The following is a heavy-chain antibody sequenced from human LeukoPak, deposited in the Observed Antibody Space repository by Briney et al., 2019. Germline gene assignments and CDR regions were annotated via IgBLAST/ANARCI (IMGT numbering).Heavy chain of an antibody. CDR1: GFTFSSYA. CDR3: AKAVRWLLNNFDY. D-gene: IGHD3-22*01. V-gene: IGHV3-23*01. Sequence: GGSLRLSCAASGFTFSSYAMSWVRQAPGNGLEWVSAISGSGGSTYYADSVKGRFTISRDNSKNTLYLQMNSLRAEDTAVYYCAKAVRWLLNNFDYWGQGTLVTVSS. CDR2: ISGSGGST. J-gene: IGHJ4*02.